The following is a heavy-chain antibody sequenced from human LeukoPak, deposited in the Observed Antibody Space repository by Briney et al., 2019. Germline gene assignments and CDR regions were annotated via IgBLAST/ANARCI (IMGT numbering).Heavy chain of an antibody. CDR1: GFTFSNYG. V-gene: IGHV3-30*02. CDR3: AKSWSGYPGDRFDY. D-gene: IGHD3-3*01. Sequence: PGGSLRLSCVASGFTFSNYGMHWVRQAPGKGLEWVAFIRYDGTNKYYADSVKGRFTISRDNSKNTLYLQMNSLKPEDAAVYYCAKSWSGYPGDRFDYWGQGTLVTVSS. J-gene: IGHJ4*02. CDR2: IRYDGTNK.